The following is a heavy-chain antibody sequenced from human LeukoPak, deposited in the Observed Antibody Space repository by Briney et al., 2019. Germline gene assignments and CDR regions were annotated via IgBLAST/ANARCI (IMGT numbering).Heavy chain of an antibody. D-gene: IGHD6-13*01. CDR3: ARDLHIAAAGNNYYYHYMDV. J-gene: IGHJ6*03. CDR2: MNPNSGNT. CDR1: GYTFTSYD. Sequence: GASVKVSCKASGYTFTSYDINWVRQATGQGLEWMGWMNPNSGNTGYAQKFQGRVTVTRNTSISTAYMELSSLRSEDTAVYYCARDLHIAAAGNNYYYHYMDVWGKGTTVTVSS. V-gene: IGHV1-8*03.